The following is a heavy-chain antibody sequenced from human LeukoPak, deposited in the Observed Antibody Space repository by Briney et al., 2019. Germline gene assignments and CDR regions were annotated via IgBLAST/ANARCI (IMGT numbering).Heavy chain of an antibody. Sequence: ASVKVSCKASGYTFTGYYMHWVRQAPGQGLEWMGRINPNSGGTNYAQKFQDRVTMTRDTSISTAYMELSRLRSDDTAVYYCARVGYSGWYGGFGDYWGQGTLVTVSS. CDR2: INPNSGGT. CDR3: ARVGYSGWYGGFGDY. CDR1: GYTFTGYY. J-gene: IGHJ4*02. V-gene: IGHV1-2*06. D-gene: IGHD6-19*01.